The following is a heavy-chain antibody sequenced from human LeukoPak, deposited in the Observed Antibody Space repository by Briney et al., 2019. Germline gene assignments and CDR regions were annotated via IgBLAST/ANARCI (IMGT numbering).Heavy chain of an antibody. CDR3: AADEDTAMSSRD. V-gene: IGHV1-58*01. Sequence: SVKVSCKASGFTFTSSAVQWVRQARGQRLEWIGWIVVGSGNTNYAQKFQERVIITRDMSTSTAYMELSSLRSEDTAAYYCAADEDTAMSSRDWGQGTLVTVSS. CDR2: IVVGSGNT. CDR1: GFTFTSSA. J-gene: IGHJ4*02. D-gene: IGHD5-18*01.